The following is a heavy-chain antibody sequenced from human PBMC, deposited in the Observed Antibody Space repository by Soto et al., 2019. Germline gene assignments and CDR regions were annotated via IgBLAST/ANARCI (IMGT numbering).Heavy chain of an antibody. Sequence: GGSLRLSCAASGFTSSSYWMHWVRQAPGKGLVWVSRINSDGSRISYADSVKGRFTISRDNAKNTLYLQMNSLRAEDTAVYYCARSIAARLNWFDPWGQGTLVTVSS. CDR1: GFTSSSYW. J-gene: IGHJ5*02. CDR2: INSDGSRI. D-gene: IGHD6-6*01. CDR3: ARSIAARLNWFDP. V-gene: IGHV3-74*01.